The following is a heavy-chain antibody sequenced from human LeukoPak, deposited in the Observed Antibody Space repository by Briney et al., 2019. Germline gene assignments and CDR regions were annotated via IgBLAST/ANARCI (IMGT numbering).Heavy chain of an antibody. CDR1: EFTFSSYG. CDR2: ISYDGSNK. J-gene: IGHJ4*02. Sequence: GGSLRLSCAASEFTFSSYGMHWVRQAPGKGLEWVAVISYDGSNKYYADSVKGRFTISRDNSKNTLYLQMNSLRAEDTAVYYCANGREYYYDSSGLPFDYWGQGTLVTVSS. D-gene: IGHD3-22*01. CDR3: ANGREYYYDSSGLPFDY. V-gene: IGHV3-30*18.